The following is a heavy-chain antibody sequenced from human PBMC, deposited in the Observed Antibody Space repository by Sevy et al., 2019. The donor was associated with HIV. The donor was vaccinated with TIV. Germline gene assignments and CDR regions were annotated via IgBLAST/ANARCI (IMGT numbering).Heavy chain of an antibody. J-gene: IGHJ6*02. V-gene: IGHV3-21*01. D-gene: IGHD2-2*01. CDR1: GFTFSSYS. CDR3: ARVRLKAIVVVPAAPLTYYYYGMDV. CDR2: ISSSSGYI. Sequence: GGSLRLSCAASGFTFSSYSMNWVRQAPGKGLEWVSSISSSSGYIYYADSVKGRFTISRDNAKNSLYLQMNSLRAEDTAVYYCARVRLKAIVVVPAAPLTYYYYGMDVWGQGTTVTVSS.